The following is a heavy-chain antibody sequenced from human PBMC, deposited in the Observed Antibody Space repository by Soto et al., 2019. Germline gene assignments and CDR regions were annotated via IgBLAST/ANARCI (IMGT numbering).Heavy chain of an antibody. V-gene: IGHV3-33*01. CDR2: TWYDGSDK. CDR1: RFTFSSYG. D-gene: IGHD6-13*01. Sequence: PGGSLRLSCAASRFTFSSYGMHWGRHGPGKGLEWVAVTWYDGSDKYYADSVKGRFTISRDNSKNTLYLQMNSLRAEDTAVYYCARGSLAVAGIIDYWGQVTLVTVCS. CDR3: ARGSLAVAGIIDY. J-gene: IGHJ4*02.